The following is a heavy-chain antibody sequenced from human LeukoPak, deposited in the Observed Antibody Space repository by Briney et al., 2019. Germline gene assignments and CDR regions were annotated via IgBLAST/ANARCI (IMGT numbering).Heavy chain of an antibody. J-gene: IGHJ6*03. CDR2: IYYSGST. Sequence: SENLSLTCTVSGGSISSSSYYWGWIRQPPGKGLEWIGSIYYSGSTYYNPSLKSRVTISVDTSKNQFSLKLSSVTAADTAVYYCARVTWFPGTSYYYMDVWGKGTTVTVSS. CDR3: ARVTWFPGTSYYYMDV. D-gene: IGHD1-1*01. CDR1: GGSISSSSYY. V-gene: IGHV4-39*07.